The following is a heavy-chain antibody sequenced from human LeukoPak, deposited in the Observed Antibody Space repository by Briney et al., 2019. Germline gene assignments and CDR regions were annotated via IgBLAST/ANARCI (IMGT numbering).Heavy chain of an antibody. CDR2: IYYSGST. Sequence: SETLSLTCTVSGGSVSSGSYYWSWIRQPPGKGLEWIGYIYYSGSTNYNPSLKSRVTISVDTSKNQFSLKLSSVTAADTAVYYCARVPLTYDSSGYYYYYYGMDVWGQGTTVTVSS. D-gene: IGHD3-22*01. J-gene: IGHJ6*02. V-gene: IGHV4-61*01. CDR3: ARVPLTYDSSGYYYYYYGMDV. CDR1: GGSVSSGSYY.